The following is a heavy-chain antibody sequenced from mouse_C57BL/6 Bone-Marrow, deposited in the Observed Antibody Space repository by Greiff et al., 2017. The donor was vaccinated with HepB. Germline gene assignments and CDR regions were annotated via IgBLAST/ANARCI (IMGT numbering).Heavy chain of an antibody. CDR2: IHPNSGST. CDR3: ARNYDYLFDY. V-gene: IGHV1-64*01. CDR1: GYTFTSYW. J-gene: IGHJ2*01. Sequence: VQLQQPGAELVKPGASVKLSCKASGYTFTSYWMHWVKQRPGQGLEWIGMIHPNSGSTNYNEKFKSKATLTVEQSSSTAYMQLSSLTSEDSAVYYCARNYDYLFDYWGQGTTLTVSS. D-gene: IGHD2-4*01.